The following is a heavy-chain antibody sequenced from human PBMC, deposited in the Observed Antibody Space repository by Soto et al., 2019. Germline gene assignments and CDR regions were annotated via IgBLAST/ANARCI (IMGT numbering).Heavy chain of an antibody. CDR1: GFSLTTGGEA. J-gene: IGHJ3*01. D-gene: IGHD6-19*01. CDR3: AHGPGRIAVPGTRAFDF. CDR2: IHWNGDK. Sequence: QITLKESGPALLRPTQTLTLTCTYSGFSLTTGGEAVGWIRQPPGKALEWLALIHWNGDKHYNPSLKSRLTVTGDTSRNAVVLSMTNVDPVDTGTYYWAHGPGRIAVPGTRAFDFWGRGTLVTVSS. V-gene: IGHV2-5*01.